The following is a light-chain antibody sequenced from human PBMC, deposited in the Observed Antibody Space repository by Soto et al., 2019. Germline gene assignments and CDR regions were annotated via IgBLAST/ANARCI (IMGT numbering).Light chain of an antibody. J-gene: IGKJ4*01. CDR3: QQRSNWLT. V-gene: IGKV3-11*01. Sequence: EIVLTQSPGTLSLSPGEIATLSFRASQSVSSSYLAWYQQKPGQAPRLLIYDASNRATGIPARFSGSGSGTDFTLTISSLEPEDFAVYYCQQRSNWLTFGGGTKVDIK. CDR2: DAS. CDR1: QSVSSSY.